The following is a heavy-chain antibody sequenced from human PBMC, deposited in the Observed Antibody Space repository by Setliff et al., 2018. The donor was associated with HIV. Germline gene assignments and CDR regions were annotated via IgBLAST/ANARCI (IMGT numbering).Heavy chain of an antibody. Sequence: SETLSLTCTVSGDSIISSRNFWGWIRQPPGKGLEWIGNIHSSGTTYYNPSLKSRVFISVDLSINQFSLKLHSVTAADTAVYYCASGEDSGTYGEPYDSWGQGALVTVSS. J-gene: IGHJ4*02. D-gene: IGHD1-26*01. V-gene: IGHV4-39*01. CDR1: GDSIISSRNF. CDR3: ASGEDSGTYGEPYDS. CDR2: IHSSGTT.